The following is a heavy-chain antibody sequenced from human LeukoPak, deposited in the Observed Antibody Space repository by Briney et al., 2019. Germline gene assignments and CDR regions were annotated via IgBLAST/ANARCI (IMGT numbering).Heavy chain of an antibody. Sequence: GASVKVSCKASGGTFSSYAISWVRQAPGQGLEWMGGIIPIFGTANYAQKFQGRVTITADESTSTAYMELSSLRSEDTAVYYCARDSGGDYSNYAGYWGQGTLVTVSS. V-gene: IGHV1-69*13. D-gene: IGHD4-11*01. CDR1: GGTFSSYA. CDR3: ARDSGGDYSNYAGY. J-gene: IGHJ4*02. CDR2: IIPIFGTA.